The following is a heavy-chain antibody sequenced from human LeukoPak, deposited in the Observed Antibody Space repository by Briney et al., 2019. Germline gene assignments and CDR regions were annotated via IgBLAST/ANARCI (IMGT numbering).Heavy chain of an antibody. CDR1: GFTFDDYA. CDR3: AKDLKRNRQGNWFDP. V-gene: IGHV3-43*02. CDR2: ISGDGGST. J-gene: IGHJ5*02. D-gene: IGHD1-14*01. Sequence: GGSLRLSCAASGFTFDDYAMHWVRQAPGKGLEWVSLISGDGGSTYYADSVKGRFTISRDNSKNSLYLQMNSLRTEDTALYYCAKDLKRNRQGNWFDPWGQGTLVTVSS.